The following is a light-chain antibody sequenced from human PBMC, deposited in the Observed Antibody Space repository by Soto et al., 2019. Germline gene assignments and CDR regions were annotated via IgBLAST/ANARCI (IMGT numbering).Light chain of an antibody. CDR2: DVN. Sequence: QSALTQPASVSGSPGQSITISCTGTSSDVGGYKYLSWYQQHPGKAPKLMIYDVNNRPSGVSNRFSGSKSGNTASLTISGLQADDEADYYCSSYTTSITVIFGGGTKVTVL. CDR3: SSYTTSITVI. V-gene: IGLV2-14*03. J-gene: IGLJ2*01. CDR1: SSDVGGYKY.